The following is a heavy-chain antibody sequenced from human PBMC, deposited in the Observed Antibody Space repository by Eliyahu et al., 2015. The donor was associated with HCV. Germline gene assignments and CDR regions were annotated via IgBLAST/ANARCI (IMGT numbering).Heavy chain of an antibody. J-gene: IGHJ6*02. CDR1: GFPFSSYG. V-gene: IGHV3-30*18. CDR2: ISFDGSNK. D-gene: IGHD3-10*01. CDR3: AKASPPTMVRGVIRLRGTGMDV. Sequence: QVQLVESGGGVVQPGRSLRLSCAASGFPFSSYGLYWVRQAPGKGLGGVAVISFDGSNKYYADSVKGRFTISRDNSKNTLYLQMNSLRPEDTAIYYCAKASPPTMVRGVIRLRGTGMDVWGQGTTVTVSS.